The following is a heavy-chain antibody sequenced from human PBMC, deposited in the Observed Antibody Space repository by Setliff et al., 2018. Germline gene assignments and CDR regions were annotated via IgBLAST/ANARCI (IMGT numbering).Heavy chain of an antibody. J-gene: IGHJ3*02. CDR3: ARDSPTVVTHIRAFDI. CDR2: ISASNGNT. V-gene: IGHV1-18*01. CDR1: GYTFTNYG. Sequence: ASVKVSCKASGYTFTNYGISWVRQAPGQGLEWMGWISASNGNTNSAQKLQGRVTMTTDTSTSTAYMELRSLRSDDTAVYYCARDSPTVVTHIRAFDIWGQGKIVNVS. D-gene: IGHD4-17*01.